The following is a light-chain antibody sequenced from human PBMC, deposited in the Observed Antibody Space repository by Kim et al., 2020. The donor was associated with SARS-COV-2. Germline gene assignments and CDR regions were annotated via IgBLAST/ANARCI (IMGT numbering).Light chain of an antibody. CDR3: QQYGSSPPWT. CDR2: GAS. V-gene: IGKV3-20*01. Sequence: EIVLTQSPGTLSLSPGERATLSCRASQSLSSSYLVWYQQKAGQAPRLLIYGASSRATGIPDRFSGSASGTDFTLTISRLEPEDFAVYYCQQYGSSPPWTFGQGTKVDIK. J-gene: IGKJ1*01. CDR1: QSLSSSY.